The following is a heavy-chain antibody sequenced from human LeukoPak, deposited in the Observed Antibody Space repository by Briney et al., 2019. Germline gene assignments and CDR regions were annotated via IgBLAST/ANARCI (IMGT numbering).Heavy chain of an antibody. J-gene: IGHJ4*02. Sequence: SQTLSLTCAVYGGSFSGYYWSWIRQPPGKGLDLIGEINHSGSTNYNPSLKSRVTISVDTSKNQFSLNVTSVTAADTAVYYCARGRLITMVRGVIPFDYWGQGTLVTVSS. CDR3: ARGRLITMVRGVIPFDY. D-gene: IGHD3-10*01. CDR1: GGSFSGYY. V-gene: IGHV4-34*01. CDR2: INHSGST.